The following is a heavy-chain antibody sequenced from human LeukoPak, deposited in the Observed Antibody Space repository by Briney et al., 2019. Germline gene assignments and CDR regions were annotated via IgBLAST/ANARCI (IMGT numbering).Heavy chain of an antibody. D-gene: IGHD3-10*01. J-gene: IGHJ6*03. CDR1: GGSISQYY. CDR3: ARIIRGSFSSLGYMDD. CDR2: IYSSGST. Sequence: SETLSLTCSVSGGSISQYYWGWIRQPPGKRLEWMGQIYSSGSTAYNPSLKSRVSISMDSSANQISQKLSSPTAADKAVYYCARIIRGSFSSLGYMDDWGKGTTVTVSS. V-gene: IGHV4-4*07.